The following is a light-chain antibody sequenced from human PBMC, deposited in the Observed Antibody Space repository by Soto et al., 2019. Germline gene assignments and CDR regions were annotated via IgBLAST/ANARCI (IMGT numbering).Light chain of an antibody. V-gene: IGKV3-11*01. CDR2: DAS. CDR3: QQRMNWPLT. Sequence: EIVLTQSPGTLSLSPGERATLSCKTSQSVGSHLAWYQQKRGQAPRLLIYDASNRATGIPARFSGSGSGTDFTLTISSLEPEDFAVYYCQQRMNWPLTFGQGTRLEIK. J-gene: IGKJ5*01. CDR1: QSVGSH.